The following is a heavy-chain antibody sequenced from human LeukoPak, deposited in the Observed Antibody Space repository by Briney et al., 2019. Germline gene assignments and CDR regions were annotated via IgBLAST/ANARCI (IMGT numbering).Heavy chain of an antibody. V-gene: IGHV3-53*01. Sequence: GGSLRLSCAASGFTVSSNYMSWVRQAPGKGLEWVSVIYSGGSTYYADSVKGRFTISRDNSKNTLYLQMNSLRAEDTAAYYCASIKVAVAGSGAWGQGTLVTVSS. CDR3: ASIKVAVAGSGA. CDR1: GFTVSSNY. J-gene: IGHJ4*02. CDR2: IYSGGST. D-gene: IGHD6-19*01.